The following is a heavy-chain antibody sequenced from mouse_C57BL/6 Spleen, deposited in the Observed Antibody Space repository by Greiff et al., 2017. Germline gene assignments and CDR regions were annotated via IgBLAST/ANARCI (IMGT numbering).Heavy chain of an antibody. CDR1: GYTFTSYW. CDR2: IHPNSGST. CDR3: ERSGNRRDFDG. D-gene: IGHD3-1*01. J-gene: IGHJ1*03. Sequence: QVQLQQSGAELVKPGASVKLSCKASGYTFTSYWMHWVKQRPGQGLEWIGMIHPNSGSTNYNEKFKSKATLTVDKSSSTAYMQLSSLTSEDSAVYYCERSGNRRDFDGWGTGTTVTVSS. V-gene: IGHV1-64*01.